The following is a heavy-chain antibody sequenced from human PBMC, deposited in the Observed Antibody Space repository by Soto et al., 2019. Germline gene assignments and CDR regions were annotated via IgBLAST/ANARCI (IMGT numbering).Heavy chain of an antibody. CDR2: IIPICGTA. CDR1: GGTFSSYA. Sequence: QVQLVQSGAEVKKPVSSVKVSCKASGGTFSSYAISWVRQAPGQGLEWMGGIIPICGTANYAQKFQGRVPITADESTSTASMELSSLRSEDTAVYYCARESRYCSGGSCYFLPGIDYWGQGTLVTVSS. J-gene: IGHJ4*02. V-gene: IGHV1-69*12. D-gene: IGHD2-15*01. CDR3: ARESRYCSGGSCYFLPGIDY.